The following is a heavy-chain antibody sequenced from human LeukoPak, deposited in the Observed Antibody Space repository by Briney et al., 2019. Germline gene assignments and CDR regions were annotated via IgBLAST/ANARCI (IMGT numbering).Heavy chain of an antibody. V-gene: IGHV1-69*04. CDR2: IIPILGIA. CDR3: ASSPYSSSWYYYYGMDV. D-gene: IGHD6-13*01. Sequence: SVKVSCKASGGTFSSYAISWVRQAPGQGLEWMGRIIPILGIANYAQKFQGRVTITADKSTSTAYMELGSLRSEDTAVYYCASSPYSSSWYYYYGMDVWGQGTTVTVSS. J-gene: IGHJ6*02. CDR1: GGTFSSYA.